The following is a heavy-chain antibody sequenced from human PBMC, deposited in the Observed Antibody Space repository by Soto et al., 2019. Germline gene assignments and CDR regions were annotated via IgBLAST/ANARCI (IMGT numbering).Heavy chain of an antibody. CDR2: ISGSGDST. D-gene: IGHD3-22*01. CDR3: AKTRFYRENSGYV. J-gene: IGHJ4*02. Sequence: GGSLRLSCAASGFTFSNFAVSWVRQAPGKGLEWVSVISGSGDSTYYADSVKGRFTISRDNSKNTLSLQMNSLRAEDTAIYYCAKTRFYRENSGYVWGQGTLVTVSS. CDR1: GFTFSNFA. V-gene: IGHV3-23*01.